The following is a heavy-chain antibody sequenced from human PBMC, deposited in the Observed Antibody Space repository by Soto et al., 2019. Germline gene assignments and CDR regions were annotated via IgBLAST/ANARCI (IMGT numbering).Heavy chain of an antibody. J-gene: IGHJ6*02. D-gene: IGHD6-6*01. V-gene: IGHV1-69*13. Sequence: ASVKVSCKASGGTFSSYAISWVRQAPGQGLEWMGGIIPIFGTANYAQKFQGRVTITADESTSTAYMELSSLRSEDTAVYYCARDQEVAARPYYYYYGMDVWGQGTTVTVSS. CDR2: IIPIFGTA. CDR3: ARDQEVAARPYYYYYGMDV. CDR1: GGTFSSYA.